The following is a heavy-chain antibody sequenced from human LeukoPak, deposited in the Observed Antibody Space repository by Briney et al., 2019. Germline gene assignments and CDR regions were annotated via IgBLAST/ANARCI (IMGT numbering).Heavy chain of an antibody. CDR3: AKASWELLLFDY. CDR1: GFTFSSYW. V-gene: IGHV3-23*01. D-gene: IGHD1-26*01. CDR2: ISGSGGST. J-gene: IGHJ4*02. Sequence: GGSLRLSCAGSGFTFSSYWMSWVRQAPGKGLEWVSAISGSGGSTYYADSVKGRFTISRDNSKNTLYLQMNSLRAEDTAVYYCAKASWELLLFDYWGQGTLVTVSS.